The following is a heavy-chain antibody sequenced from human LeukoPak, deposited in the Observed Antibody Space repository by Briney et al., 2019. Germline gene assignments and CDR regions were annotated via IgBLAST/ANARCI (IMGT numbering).Heavy chain of an antibody. J-gene: IGHJ4*02. CDR1: GFTFSSYG. D-gene: IGHD4-23*01. Sequence: PGRSLRLSCAASGFTFSSYGMHWVRQAPGKGLEWVAVISYDGSNKYYADSVKGRFTISRDNSKNTLYLQMNSLRAEDTAVYYCAKDTSVPVVTPVDYWGQGTLVTVSS. CDR2: ISYDGSNK. V-gene: IGHV3-30*18. CDR3: AKDTSVPVVTPVDY.